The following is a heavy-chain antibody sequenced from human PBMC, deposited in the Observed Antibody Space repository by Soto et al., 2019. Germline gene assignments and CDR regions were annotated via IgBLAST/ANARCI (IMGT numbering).Heavy chain of an antibody. V-gene: IGHV3-9*01. Sequence: EVQLVESGGGLVQPGRSLRLSCAASGFTFDDYALHWVRQGPGKGLEWVSGISWNSESIAYAESVKGRFTISRDNAKNSLYLLMESLRAEDTPFYYCTRDMRRYSNNWHVREAGFNYPMDVWGQGTTVTVSS. J-gene: IGHJ6*02. CDR2: ISWNSESI. D-gene: IGHD6-13*01. CDR3: TRDMRRYSNNWHVREAGFNYPMDV. CDR1: GFTFDDYA.